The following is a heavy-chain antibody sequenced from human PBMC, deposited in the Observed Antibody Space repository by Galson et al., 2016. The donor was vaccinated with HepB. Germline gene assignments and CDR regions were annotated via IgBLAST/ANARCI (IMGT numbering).Heavy chain of an antibody. CDR2: IWSDGKSR. D-gene: IGHD2-2*01. V-gene: IGHV3-33*08. Sequence: SLRLSCAASGLIFGDFGMSWVRQAPGKGLEWVAVIWSDGKSRYYADSVKGRFTISRDNSDNTQYLQMNSLIVEDTAVYYCARDWDPRTSPLVFDPWGQGTLVTVSS. CDR1: GLIFGDFG. CDR3: ARDWDPRTSPLVFDP. J-gene: IGHJ5*02.